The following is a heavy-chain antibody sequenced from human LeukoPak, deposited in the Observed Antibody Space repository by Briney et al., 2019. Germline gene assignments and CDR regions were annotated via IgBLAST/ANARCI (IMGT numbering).Heavy chain of an antibody. V-gene: IGHV3-64*01. CDR1: GFTFSNYA. Sequence: GGSLRLSCAASGFTFSNYAMHWVRQAPGKGLEYVSAISASGSSTYYANSVKGRFTFSRDNSKNTLYLQVGSLTVEDMAVYYCARSPSYFGSARYYFDSWGRGTLATVSS. CDR3: ARSPSYFGSARYYFDS. D-gene: IGHD3-10*01. CDR2: ISASGSST. J-gene: IGHJ4*02.